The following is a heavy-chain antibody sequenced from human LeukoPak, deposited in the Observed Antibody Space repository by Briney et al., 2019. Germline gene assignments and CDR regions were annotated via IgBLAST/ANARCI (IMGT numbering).Heavy chain of an antibody. CDR3: ARDRLGLPVDY. CDR1: GGSISTYY. V-gene: IGHV4-59*01. D-gene: IGHD3-16*01. CDR2: IYYSGST. J-gene: IGHJ4*02. Sequence: SETLSLTCTVSGGSISTYYWTWIRQPPGKGLEWIGYIYYSGSTNYNPSLKSRVTMSVDTSKNQSSLKLNSVTAADTAVYYCARDRLGLPVDYWGRGTLVTVSS.